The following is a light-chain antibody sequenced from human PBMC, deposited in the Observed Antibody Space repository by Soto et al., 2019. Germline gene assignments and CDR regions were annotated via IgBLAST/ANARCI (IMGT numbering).Light chain of an antibody. CDR3: QQYYSYPHT. Sequence: IQMTPSTSSLSASVGDGVTLTCRASHTIATYLNWYQQKPGQVPEVLIYGASPLQVGVPSRFTGSGSGTEFTLTINSLQPEDFAIYYCQQYYSYPHTFGQGTKLEVK. V-gene: IGKV1-39*01. J-gene: IGKJ2*01. CDR2: GAS. CDR1: HTIATY.